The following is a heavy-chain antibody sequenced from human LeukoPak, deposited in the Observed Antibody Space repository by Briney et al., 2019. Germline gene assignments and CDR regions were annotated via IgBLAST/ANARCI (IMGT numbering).Heavy chain of an antibody. D-gene: IGHD1-14*01. CDR2: IKQDGSEK. V-gene: IGHV3-7*01. CDR1: GFTFSSYW. CDR3: ARDGSTAPEPFDY. Sequence: PGGSLRLSCAASGFTFSSYWMSSVRLAPGKGLEWVANIKQDGSEKYYVDSVRGRFTISRDNAKNSLYLQMNSLRAEDTAVYYCARDGSTAPEPFDYWGQGTLVTVSS. J-gene: IGHJ4*02.